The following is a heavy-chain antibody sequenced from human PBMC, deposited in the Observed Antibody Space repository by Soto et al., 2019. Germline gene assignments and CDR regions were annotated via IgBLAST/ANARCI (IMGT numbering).Heavy chain of an antibody. V-gene: IGHV4-39*07. D-gene: IGHD6-19*01. CDR3: ARSPGVSSGWSKGWFDP. CDR1: GGSISSSSYY. J-gene: IGHJ5*02. Sequence: SETLSLTCTVSGGSISSSSYYWGWIRQPPGKGLEWIGSIYYSGSTYYNPSLKSRVTISVDTSKNQFSLKLSSVTAADTAVYYCARSPGVSSGWSKGWFDPWGQGTLVTVSS. CDR2: IYYSGST.